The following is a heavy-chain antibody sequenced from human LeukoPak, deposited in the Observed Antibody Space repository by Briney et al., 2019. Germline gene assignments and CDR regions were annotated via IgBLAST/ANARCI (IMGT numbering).Heavy chain of an antibody. Sequence: PGESLKISCKGSGYRFTNYWIAWVRQIPETGLEWRGIIYPGDSDTRYSPSFQGQVTNSADKSISTAFLQWSSLKASDTAMYYCARRRYCSSTSCYEGAFDIWGQGTMVTVSS. CDR2: IYPGDSDT. CDR3: ARRRYCSSTSCYEGAFDI. CDR1: GYRFTNYW. J-gene: IGHJ3*02. D-gene: IGHD2-2*01. V-gene: IGHV5-51*01.